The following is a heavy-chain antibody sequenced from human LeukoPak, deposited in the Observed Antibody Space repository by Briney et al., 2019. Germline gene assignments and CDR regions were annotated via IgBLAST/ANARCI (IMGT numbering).Heavy chain of an antibody. Sequence: SESLSLTCTVSGGSVSGVSYYWSWIRQPPGKGLEWIAYIYYSGTTNYNPSLKSRVTISADTSKNQFSLKLKSVTAADTAVYYCARTDRDYGSGSFHYFDYWGPGTRLTVSS. CDR1: GGSVSGVSYY. V-gene: IGHV4-61*01. D-gene: IGHD3-10*01. J-gene: IGHJ4*01. CDR2: IYYSGTT. CDR3: ARTDRDYGSGSFHYFDY.